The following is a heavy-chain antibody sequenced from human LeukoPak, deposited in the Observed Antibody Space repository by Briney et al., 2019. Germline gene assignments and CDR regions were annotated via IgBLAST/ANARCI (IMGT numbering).Heavy chain of an antibody. D-gene: IGHD6-6*01. CDR2: INAGNGNT. CDR1: GYTFTSYA. V-gene: IGHV1-3*01. J-gene: IGHJ4*02. CDR3: ARDSYPYSSSSGGSYFDY. Sequence: GASVKVSCKASGYTFTSYAMHWVRQAPGQRLEWMGWINAGNGNTKYSQKFQGRVTITRDTSASTAYMELSSLRSDDTAVYYCARDSYPYSSSSGGSYFDYWGQGTLVTVSS.